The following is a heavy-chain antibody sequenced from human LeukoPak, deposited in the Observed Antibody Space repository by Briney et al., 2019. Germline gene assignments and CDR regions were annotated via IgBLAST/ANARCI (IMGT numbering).Heavy chain of an antibody. CDR2: ISGSAHKI. CDR3: AGRVTGYSSGYVY. Sequence: RTGGSLRLSCVASGITFSNYAVSWVRQAPEKGLDWVSVISGSAHKIRYADSVKGRFTISRDNSENIVYLQMNNLRAEDTAVYYCAGRVTGYSSGYVYWGQGTLVTVSS. J-gene: IGHJ4*02. D-gene: IGHD5-18*01. V-gene: IGHV3-23*01. CDR1: GITFSNYA.